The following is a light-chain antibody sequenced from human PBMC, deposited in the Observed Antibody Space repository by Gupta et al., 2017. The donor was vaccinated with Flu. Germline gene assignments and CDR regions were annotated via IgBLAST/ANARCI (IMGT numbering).Light chain of an antibody. J-gene: IGKJ2*01. V-gene: IGKV1-33*01. Sequence: PSSLSASIGDRVTITCQASQEISNYLNWYQQKPGQAPKLLIYDASKVKTGVPSRFSGGGIGTDFTFTISSRQPEDIATYYCQHSYNLPRTFGQGTNLEIK. CDR3: QHSYNLPRT. CDR1: QEISNY. CDR2: DAS.